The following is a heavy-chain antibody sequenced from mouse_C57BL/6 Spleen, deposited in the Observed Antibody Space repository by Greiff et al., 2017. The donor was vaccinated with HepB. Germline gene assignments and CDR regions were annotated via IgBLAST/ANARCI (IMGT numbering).Heavy chain of an antibody. CDR1: GYPFSSYW. CDR3: ARKSNYYFDY. V-gene: IGHV1-80*01. J-gene: IGHJ2*01. Sequence: VKLQQSGAELVKPGASVKISCKASGYPFSSYWMNWVKQRPGKGLEWIGQIYPGDGDTNYNGKFKGKATLTADKSSSTAYMQLSSLTSEDSAVYFCARKSNYYFDYWGQGTTLTVSS. D-gene: IGHD2-5*01. CDR2: IYPGDGDT.